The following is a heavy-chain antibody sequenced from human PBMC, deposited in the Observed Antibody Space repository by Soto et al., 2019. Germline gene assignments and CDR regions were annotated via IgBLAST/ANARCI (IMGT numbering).Heavy chain of an antibody. CDR2: IRQSGDRS. J-gene: IGHJ4*02. CDR1: GFIFSNFA. Sequence: GGSLRLSCAASGFIFSNFAMYWVRRAPGKGLEWVSSIRQSGDRSSYADSAKGRFTISRDNPKNTLYLQMNGLRLDDTAVYYCVTAVRTRLDNWGPGTLVTVSS. CDR3: VTAVRTRLDN. V-gene: IGHV3-23*01. D-gene: IGHD3-10*01.